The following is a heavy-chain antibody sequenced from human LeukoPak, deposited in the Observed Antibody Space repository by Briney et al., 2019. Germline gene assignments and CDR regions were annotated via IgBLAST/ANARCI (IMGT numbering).Heavy chain of an antibody. Sequence: ASVKVSCKASGGTFSSYAISWVRQAPGQGLEWMGGIIPIFGTANYAQKFQGRVTITADESTSTAYMELSSLRSEDTAVYYCARVVKSGDYGFGYYYGMGVWGQGTTVTVSS. CDR1: GGTFSSYA. CDR3: ARVVKSGDYGFGYYYGMGV. CDR2: IIPIFGTA. D-gene: IGHD4-17*01. J-gene: IGHJ6*02. V-gene: IGHV1-69*13.